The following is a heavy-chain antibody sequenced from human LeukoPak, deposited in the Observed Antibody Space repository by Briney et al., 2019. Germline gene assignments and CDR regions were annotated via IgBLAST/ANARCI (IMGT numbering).Heavy chain of an antibody. CDR3: ARLGSYHDF. J-gene: IGHJ4*02. V-gene: IGHV4-4*09. CDR2: IHSSGGS. Sequence: PSETLSLTCTVSGPSISNYYWSWLRQTPEKGLEWMGHIHSSGGSSYYPSLKSRLTLSIDTSRNQLSLKLPSVTAADTAVYFCARLGSYHDFWGQGALVTVSS. D-gene: IGHD1-26*01. CDR1: GPSISNYY.